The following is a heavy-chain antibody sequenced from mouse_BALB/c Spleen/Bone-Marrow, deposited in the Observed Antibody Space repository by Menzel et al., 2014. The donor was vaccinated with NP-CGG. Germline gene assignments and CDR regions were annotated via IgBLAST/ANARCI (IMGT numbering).Heavy chain of an antibody. V-gene: IGHV1-9*01. J-gene: IGHJ4*01. D-gene: IGHD2-2*01. CDR3: ARGLRLRRSYYAMDY. CDR1: GYTFSSYW. CDR2: ILPGSGST. Sequence: VQGVESGAELMKPGASVKISCKATGYTFSSYWIEWVKQRPGHGLEWIGEILPGSGSTNYNEKFKGKATFTADTSSNTAYMQLSSLTSEDSAVYYCARGLRLRRSYYAMDYWGQGTSVTVSS.